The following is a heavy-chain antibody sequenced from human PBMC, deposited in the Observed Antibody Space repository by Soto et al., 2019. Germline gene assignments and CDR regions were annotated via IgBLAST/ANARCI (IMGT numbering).Heavy chain of an antibody. CDR2: ISYDGSNK. CDR1: GFTFSSYG. D-gene: IGHD2-15*01. J-gene: IGHJ4*02. Sequence: QPGGSLRLSCAASGFTFSSYGMHWVRQAPGKGLEWVAVISYDGSNKYYADSVKGRFTISRDNSKNTLYLQMNSLRAEDTAVYYCAKQNRRRNCSGGSCYLVRSGDYFDYWGQGTLVTVSS. V-gene: IGHV3-30*18. CDR3: AKQNRRRNCSGGSCYLVRSGDYFDY.